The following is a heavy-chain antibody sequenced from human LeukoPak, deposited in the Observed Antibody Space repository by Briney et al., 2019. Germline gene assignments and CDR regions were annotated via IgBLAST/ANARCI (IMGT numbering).Heavy chain of an antibody. J-gene: IGHJ4*02. CDR2: ISAYNGNT. V-gene: IGHV1-18*01. CDR1: GYTFTSDG. CDR3: ARPRGVVVPAALFDY. Sequence: ASVKVSCKASGYTFTSDGITWVRQAPGQGLEWLGWISAYNGNTNYAQKLQGRVTMTTDTSTSTAYMELRSLRSDDTAVYYCARPRGVVVPAALFDYWGQGTLVTVSS. D-gene: IGHD2-2*01.